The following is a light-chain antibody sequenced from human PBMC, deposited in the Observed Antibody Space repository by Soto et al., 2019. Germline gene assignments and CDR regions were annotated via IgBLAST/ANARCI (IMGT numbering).Light chain of an antibody. V-gene: IGKV1-5*01. CDR2: DAS. J-gene: IGKJ5*01. Sequence: DGRRTPSPSTLSASVGDSVPITCRAGQSISSWLAWYQQKPGKAPKLLIYDASSLESGVPSRFSGSGSGTEFTLTISSLQPDDFATYYCQQYNSYSGFGQGTRLAI. CDR3: QQYNSYSG. CDR1: QSISSW.